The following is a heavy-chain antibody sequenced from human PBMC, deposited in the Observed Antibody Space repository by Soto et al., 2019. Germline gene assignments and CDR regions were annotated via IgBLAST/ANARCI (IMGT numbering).Heavy chain of an antibody. CDR2: IWYDGSNK. CDR3: ARVAHSRHTFYFDY. J-gene: IGHJ4*02. V-gene: IGHV3-33*01. CDR1: GFTFSNYG. D-gene: IGHD6-13*01. Sequence: LRLSCAASGFTFSNYGMHWVRQAPGKGLEWVAVIWYDGSNKYYADSVKGRFTISRDNSKNTLYLQMNSLRAEDTAVYYCARVAHSRHTFYFDYWGQGTLVTVSS.